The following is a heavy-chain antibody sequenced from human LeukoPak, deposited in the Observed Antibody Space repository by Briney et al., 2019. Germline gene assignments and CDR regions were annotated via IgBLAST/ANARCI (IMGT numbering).Heavy chain of an antibody. V-gene: IGHV3-30*01. CDR3: AKGRGFDVYCRAGSCSTFDP. J-gene: IGHJ5*02. D-gene: IGHD2-15*01. Sequence: PGGSLRLSCAASGFTFSDYALHWVRRAPGKGLEWVAVISYDGSNKYYVDSVKGRFTISRDNSKNTLYLQMNSLRAEDTAVYYCAKGRGFDVYCRAGSCSTFDPWGQGTLVTVSS. CDR1: GFTFSDYA. CDR2: ISYDGSNK.